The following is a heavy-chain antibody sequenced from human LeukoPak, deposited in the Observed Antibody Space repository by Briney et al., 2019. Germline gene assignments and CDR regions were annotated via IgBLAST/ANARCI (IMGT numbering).Heavy chain of an antibody. V-gene: IGHV4-39*07. Sequence: SETLSLTCTVTGGSISSSSYYWGWLRQPPGKGLEWIGSIYYSGSTYYNPSLKSRVTISVDTSKNQFSLKLSSVTAADTAVYYCARDANYDSSGYPYDPFDYWGQGTLVTVSS. CDR2: IYYSGST. D-gene: IGHD3-22*01. CDR1: GGSISSSSYY. J-gene: IGHJ4*02. CDR3: ARDANYDSSGYPYDPFDY.